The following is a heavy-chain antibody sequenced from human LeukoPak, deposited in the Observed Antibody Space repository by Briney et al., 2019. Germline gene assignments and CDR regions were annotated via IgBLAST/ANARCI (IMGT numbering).Heavy chain of an antibody. Sequence: GGPLRLSCVGSGFTFTTTTMSWVRQAPGKGLEWVASMKEDGSEERYVDSVKGRFTISRDNAKNSLFLQLDSLRVEDTALYYCARGGRSRFDFWGQGSLVTVSS. V-gene: IGHV3-7*01. CDR3: ARGGRSRFDF. J-gene: IGHJ4*02. D-gene: IGHD2-15*01. CDR2: MKEDGSEE. CDR1: GFTFTTTT.